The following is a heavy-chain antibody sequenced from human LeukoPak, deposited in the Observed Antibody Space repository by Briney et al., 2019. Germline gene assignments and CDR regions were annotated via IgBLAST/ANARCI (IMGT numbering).Heavy chain of an antibody. J-gene: IGHJ4*02. CDR2: ISSSSSYI. V-gene: IGHV3-21*01. Sequence: GGSLRLSCAASGFTFSSYSMNWVRQAPGKGLEWVSSISSSSSYIYYADSVKGRFTISRDNAKNSLYLQMNSLRAEDTAVYYCARGDSISSSSDFDYWGQGTLVTVSS. CDR3: ARGDSISSSSDFDY. CDR1: GFTFSSYS. D-gene: IGHD6-6*01.